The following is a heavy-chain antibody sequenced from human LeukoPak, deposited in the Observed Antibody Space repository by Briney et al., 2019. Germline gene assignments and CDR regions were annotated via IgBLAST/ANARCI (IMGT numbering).Heavy chain of an antibody. Sequence: GGSLRPSCAASGFTFSSYAMSWVRQAPGKGLEWVSAISGSGGSTYYADSVKGRFSISRDNSKNTLYLQMNSLRAEDTAVYYCAKQENYYDSSGYCCWGQGTLVTVSS. CDR3: AKQENYYDSSGYCC. CDR1: GFTFSSYA. V-gene: IGHV3-23*01. CDR2: ISGSGGST. D-gene: IGHD3-22*01. J-gene: IGHJ4*02.